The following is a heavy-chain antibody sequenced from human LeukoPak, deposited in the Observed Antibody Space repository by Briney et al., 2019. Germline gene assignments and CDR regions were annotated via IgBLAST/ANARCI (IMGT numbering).Heavy chain of an antibody. J-gene: IGHJ4*02. CDR2: IYYSGST. CDR3: ARHSSFGGYFDY. Sequence: SETLSLTCTVSGGSMSSGDYYWSWIRQPPGKGLEWIGYIYYSGSTNYNPSLKSRVTISVDTSKNQFSLKLSSVTAADTAVYYCARHSSFGGYFDYWGQGTLVTVSS. D-gene: IGHD3-16*01. CDR1: GGSMSSGDYY. V-gene: IGHV4-61*08.